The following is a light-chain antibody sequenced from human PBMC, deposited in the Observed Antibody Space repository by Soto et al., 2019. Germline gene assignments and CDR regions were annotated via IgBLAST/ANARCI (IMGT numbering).Light chain of an antibody. CDR3: QQYDNSPMFT. V-gene: IGKV1-33*01. CDR1: QDIYDY. J-gene: IGKJ2*01. Sequence: DIQMTQSPSSLSASVGDSVTITCQASQDIYDYLNWYQHKPGKAPRLLIYAASHLETGVPSRFRGSGSGTDFTFTINSLQPEDIATYYCQQYDNSPMFTFGRGTKVEI. CDR2: AAS.